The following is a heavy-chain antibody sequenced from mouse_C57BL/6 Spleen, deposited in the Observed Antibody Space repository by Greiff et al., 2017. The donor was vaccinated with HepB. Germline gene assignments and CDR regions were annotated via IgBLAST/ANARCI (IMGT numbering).Heavy chain of an antibody. CDR2: IWTGGGT. CDR3: ARDYYGSNPYWYFDV. V-gene: IGHV2-9-1*01. Sequence: VQVVESGPGLVAPSQSLSITCTVSGFSLTSYAISWVRQPPGKGLEWLGVIWTGGGTNYNSALKSRLSISKDNSKSQVFLKMNSLQTDDTARYYCARDYYGSNPYWYFDVWGTGTTVTVSS. CDR1: GFSLTSYA. J-gene: IGHJ1*03. D-gene: IGHD1-1*01.